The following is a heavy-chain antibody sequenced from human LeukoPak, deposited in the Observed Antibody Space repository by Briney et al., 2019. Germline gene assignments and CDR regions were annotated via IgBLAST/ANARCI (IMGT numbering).Heavy chain of an antibody. CDR1: GYTFTDYY. Sequence: GASVKVSCKVSGYTFTDYYMHWVQQAPGKGLEWMGLVDPEDGETIYAEKFQGRVTMTRDTSISTAYMELSRLRSDDTAVYYCASLSGEAVPAAGAYWGQGTLVTVSS. CDR3: ASLSGEAVPAAGAY. D-gene: IGHD2-2*01. V-gene: IGHV1-69-2*01. CDR2: VDPEDGET. J-gene: IGHJ4*02.